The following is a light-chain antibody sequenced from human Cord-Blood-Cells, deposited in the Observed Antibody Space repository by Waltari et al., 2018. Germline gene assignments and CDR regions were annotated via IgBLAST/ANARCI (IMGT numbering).Light chain of an antibody. CDR3: CSYAGSYTWV. CDR1: SSYVGGYNY. Sequence: QSALTPPRSVSGSPGQSVTISCTGTSSYVGGYNYVSWYQQHPGKAPKLMIYDVSKRPSVVPDRFSGSKSGNTASLTISGLQAEDEADYYCCSYAGSYTWVFGGGTKLTVL. V-gene: IGLV2-11*01. J-gene: IGLJ3*02. CDR2: DVS.